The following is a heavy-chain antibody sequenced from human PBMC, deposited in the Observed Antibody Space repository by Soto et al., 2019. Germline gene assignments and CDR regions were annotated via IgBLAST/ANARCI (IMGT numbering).Heavy chain of an antibody. CDR1: GFTFSSYS. D-gene: IGHD5-12*01. CDR3: ARGRDGYNSVLDFDY. CDR2: ISSSSSTI. J-gene: IGHJ4*02. V-gene: IGHV3-48*02. Sequence: EVQLVESGGGLVQPGGSLRLSCAASGFTFSSYSMNWVRQAPGKGLEWVSYISSSSSTIYYADSVKGRFTISRDNAKNSLYLQMNSLRDEDTAVYYCARGRDGYNSVLDFDYWGQGNLVTVSS.